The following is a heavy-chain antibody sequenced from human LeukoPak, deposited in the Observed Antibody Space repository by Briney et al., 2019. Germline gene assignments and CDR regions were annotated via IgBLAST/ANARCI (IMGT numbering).Heavy chain of an antibody. V-gene: IGHV3-72*01. J-gene: IGHJ4*02. CDR2: IRKKVNSYST. CDR3: SRAQSNGDYFDY. CDR1: GFIFSSYW. D-gene: IGHD2-8*01. Sequence: PSGGSLRLSCEASGFIFSSYWMGWVRQVPEKGLEWVARIRKKVNSYSTEYAASVKGRFTISRDDSKNSLYLQMISLRTEDTAVYYCSRAQSNGDYFDYWGQGALVTVSS.